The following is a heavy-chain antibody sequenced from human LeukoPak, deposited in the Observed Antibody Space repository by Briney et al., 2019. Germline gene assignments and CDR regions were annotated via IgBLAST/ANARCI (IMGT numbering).Heavy chain of an antibody. CDR2: ISWNSGSI. Sequence: GGSLRLSCAASGFTFDDYAMHWVRQAPGKGLEWVSGISWNSGSIGHADSVKGRFTISRDNAKNSLYLQMNSLRAEDTALYYCAKDRGSSSWYSRGFDYWGQGTLVTVSS. J-gene: IGHJ4*02. CDR3: AKDRGSSSWYSRGFDY. V-gene: IGHV3-9*01. D-gene: IGHD6-13*01. CDR1: GFTFDDYA.